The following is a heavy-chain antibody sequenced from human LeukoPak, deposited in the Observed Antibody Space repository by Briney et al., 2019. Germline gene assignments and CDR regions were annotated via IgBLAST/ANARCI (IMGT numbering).Heavy chain of an antibody. V-gene: IGHV3-30-3*01. Sequence: PGGSLRLSCAASGFTFRSYAVHWVRQAPGKGLEWVAFISYDGSVKYYAYSVKGRFTISRDNSKNTVYLQMDSLRDEDTAVYYCAKGPWEVLWYFDYWGQGTLVTVSS. D-gene: IGHD2-21*01. CDR1: GFTFRSYA. CDR3: AKGPWEVLWYFDY. J-gene: IGHJ4*02. CDR2: ISYDGSVK.